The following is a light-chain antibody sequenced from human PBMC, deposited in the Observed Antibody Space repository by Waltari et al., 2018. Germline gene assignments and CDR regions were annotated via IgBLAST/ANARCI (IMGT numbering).Light chain of an antibody. CDR3: QAWDSSAFV. V-gene: IGLV3-1*01. CDR1: KLGSNS. Sequence: SYEVTQPPSVSVSPRQRATITCSGEKLGSNSVSWYQQKSGQSPVLVIYRDDKRPSGIPERFSGSNSGNTATLTISGTQPMDEADYYCQAWDSSAFVFGAGTKVTVL. J-gene: IGLJ1*01. CDR2: RDD.